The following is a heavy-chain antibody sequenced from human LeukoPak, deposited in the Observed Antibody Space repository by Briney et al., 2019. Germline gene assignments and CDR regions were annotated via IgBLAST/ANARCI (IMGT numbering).Heavy chain of an antibody. CDR3: ARVTGYVIEDNFDY. CDR2: IYYSGST. Sequence: SETLSLTCTASGGSISSYYWSWIRQPPGKGLEWIGYIYYSGSTNYNPSLKSRVTISVDTSKSQFSLKLRSVTAADTAVYYCARVTGYVIEDNFDYWGQGTLVTVSS. J-gene: IGHJ4*02. CDR1: GGSISSYY. D-gene: IGHD2-15*01. V-gene: IGHV4-59*01.